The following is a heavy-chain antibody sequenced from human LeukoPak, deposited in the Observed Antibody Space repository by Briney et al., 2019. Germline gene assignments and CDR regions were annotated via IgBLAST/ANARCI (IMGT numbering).Heavy chain of an antibody. D-gene: IGHD5-24*01. V-gene: IGHV1-18*01. CDR1: GYTFTSYG. CDR2: ISAYNGNT. J-gene: IGHJ3*02. Sequence: ASMRVSCKAAGYTFTSYGISWVRQAPGQGLEWMGWISAYNGNTNYGQKFQGRVTMTTDTSTTTAFMELRSLRSDDTAVYYCARDEWLQLSFVPINDAFDIWGQGTMVTVSS. CDR3: ARDEWLQLSFVPINDAFDI.